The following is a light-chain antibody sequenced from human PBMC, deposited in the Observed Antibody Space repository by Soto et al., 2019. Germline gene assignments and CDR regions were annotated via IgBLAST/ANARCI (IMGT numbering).Light chain of an antibody. CDR1: QSLRHSDGYRY. CDR2: LGS. Sequence: DIVMTQSPLSLAVTPGEPASIACSSSQSLRHSDGYRYLDWYLQKPGQSPQLLIYLGSSRASGVPDRFSGSGSGTDFTLKISRVEAEDVGVYYCMQALQTRTFGQGTKVDIK. CDR3: MQALQTRT. V-gene: IGKV2-28*01. J-gene: IGKJ1*01.